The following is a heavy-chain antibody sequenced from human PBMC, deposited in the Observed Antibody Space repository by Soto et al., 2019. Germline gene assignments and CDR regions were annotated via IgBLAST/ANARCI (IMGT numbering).Heavy chain of an antibody. Sequence: QVQLQQWGAGLLKPSETLSLTCAVYGGSFSGYYWSWIRQPPGKGLEWIGEINHSGSTNYNPSLKRRVTISVDTSKNQFSLKLSSVTAADTAVYYCARGGDGYNYGHYWGQGTLVTVSS. V-gene: IGHV4-34*01. J-gene: IGHJ4*02. CDR3: ARGGDGYNYGHY. CDR2: INHSGST. D-gene: IGHD5-12*01. CDR1: GGSFSGYY.